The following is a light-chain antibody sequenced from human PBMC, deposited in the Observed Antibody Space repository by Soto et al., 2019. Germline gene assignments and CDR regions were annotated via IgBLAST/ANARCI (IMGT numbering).Light chain of an antibody. CDR2: DSS. Sequence: EIVLTQSPATLSLSPGERATLSCRASQSVGTYFAWYQQKPGQAPRLLIYDSSNRATGIPARFSGSGSGTGFTLTISSLETEDFAVYYCQQRSDWPSTFGGGTKVDIK. J-gene: IGKJ4*01. CDR3: QQRSDWPST. V-gene: IGKV3-11*01. CDR1: QSVGTY.